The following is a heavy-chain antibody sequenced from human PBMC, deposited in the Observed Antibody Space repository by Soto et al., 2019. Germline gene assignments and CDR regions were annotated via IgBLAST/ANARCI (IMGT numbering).Heavy chain of an antibody. CDR3: ARLTPRGMDV. CDR2: IYYSGST. Sequence: PSETLSLTCTVSGGSISSSSYYWGWIRQPPGKGLEWIGSIYYSGSTYYNPSLKSRVTISVDTSKNQFSLKLSSVTAADTAMYYCARLTPRGMDVWGQGTTVTVSS. CDR1: GGSISSSSYY. D-gene: IGHD2-15*01. J-gene: IGHJ6*02. V-gene: IGHV4-39*01.